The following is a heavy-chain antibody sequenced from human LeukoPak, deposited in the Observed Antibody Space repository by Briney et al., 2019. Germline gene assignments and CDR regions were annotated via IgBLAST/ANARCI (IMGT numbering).Heavy chain of an antibody. CDR1: GYTFTSYD. CDR3: AGGLYCSSTSCYPYYYMDV. V-gene: IGHV1-8*03. Sequence: ASVKVSCKASGYTFTSYDINWVRQATGQGLEWMGWMNPNSGNTGYAQKFQGRVTITRNTSISTAYMELSSLRSEDTAVYYCAGGLYCSSTSCYPYYYMDVWGKGTTVTVSS. CDR2: MNPNSGNT. D-gene: IGHD2-2*01. J-gene: IGHJ6*03.